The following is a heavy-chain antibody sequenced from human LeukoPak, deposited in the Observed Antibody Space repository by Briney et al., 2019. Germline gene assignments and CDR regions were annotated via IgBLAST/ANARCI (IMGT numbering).Heavy chain of an antibody. D-gene: IGHD4-17*01. Sequence: GGSLRLSCAAYGFIFNTYSMNWVRQAQGKGLEWVSYTSSSGGTMYYADSVKGRFTISRDNANNSLYLQLNSLTVEDTAVYYCARDLDYGLDYWGQGTLVTVSS. CDR1: GFIFNTYS. CDR2: TSSSGGTM. J-gene: IGHJ4*02. CDR3: ARDLDYGLDY. V-gene: IGHV3-48*01.